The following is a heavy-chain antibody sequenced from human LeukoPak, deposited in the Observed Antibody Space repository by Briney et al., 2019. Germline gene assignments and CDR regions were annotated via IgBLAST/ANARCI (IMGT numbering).Heavy chain of an antibody. CDR3: AKDRYSYGYVDY. V-gene: IGHV3-30*18. CDR2: ISYDGSNK. CDR1: GFTFRNYV. Sequence: GGSLRLSCAASGFTFRNYVIHWVRQAPGKGLEWVAVISYDGSNKYYADSVKGRFTISRDNSKNTLYLQMNSLRAEDTAVYYCAKDRYSYGYVDYWGQGTLATVSS. D-gene: IGHD5-18*01. J-gene: IGHJ4*02.